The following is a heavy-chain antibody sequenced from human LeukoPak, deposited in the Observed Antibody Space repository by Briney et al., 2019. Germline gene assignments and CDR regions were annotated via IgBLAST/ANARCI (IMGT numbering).Heavy chain of an antibody. V-gene: IGHV3-33*01. D-gene: IGHD4-23*01. CDR2: IWYDGSNK. CDR3: ARDASLYGGLSCLDY. Sequence: GGSLRLSCAASGFTFSSYGMHWVRQAPGKGLEWVAVIWYDGSNKYNADSVKGRFTISRDNSKNTLYLQMNSLRAEDTAVYYCARDASLYGGLSCLDYWGQGTLVTVSS. J-gene: IGHJ4*02. CDR1: GFTFSSYG.